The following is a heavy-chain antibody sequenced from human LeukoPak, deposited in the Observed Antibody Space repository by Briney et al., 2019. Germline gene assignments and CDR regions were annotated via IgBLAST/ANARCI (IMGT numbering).Heavy chain of an antibody. CDR2: INPNSGGT. V-gene: IGHV1-2*02. CDR3: ARNEKTPQQLATLYYYYYMDV. Sequence: ASVKVSCKASGYTFTGYYMHWVRQAPGQGPEWMGWINPNSGGTNYAQKFQGRATMTRDTSISTAYMELSRLRSDDTAVYYCARNEKTPQQLATLYYYYYMDVWGKGTTVTVSS. D-gene: IGHD6-13*01. J-gene: IGHJ6*03. CDR1: GYTFTGYY.